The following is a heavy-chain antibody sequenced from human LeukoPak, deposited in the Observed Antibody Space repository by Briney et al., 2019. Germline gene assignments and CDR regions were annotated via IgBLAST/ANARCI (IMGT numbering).Heavy chain of an antibody. V-gene: IGHV1-8*01. CDR1: GYTFTSFD. CDR2: MNPNSVIT. Sequence: ALVKVSCKASGYTFTSFDMNWVRQATGQGLGWMGWMNPNSVITAYAQKFQGRVTITRSTSISTAYMELSSLRSEDTAVYYCARGLRYCSGGRCYFSPPYYYYMDVWGEGTTVTISS. J-gene: IGHJ6*03. D-gene: IGHD2-15*01. CDR3: ARGLRYCSGGRCYFSPPYYYYMDV.